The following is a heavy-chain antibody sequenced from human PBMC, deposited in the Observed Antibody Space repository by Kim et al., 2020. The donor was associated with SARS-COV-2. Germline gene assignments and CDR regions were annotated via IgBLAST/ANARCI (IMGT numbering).Heavy chain of an antibody. CDR2: IYYSGST. CDR1: GGSISSYY. Sequence: SETLSLTCTVSGGSISSYYWSWIRQPPGKGLEWIGYIYYSGSTNYNPSLKSRVTISVDTSKNQFSLKLSSVTAADTAVYYCARVVMVRGVIIHNWFDPWGQGTLVTVSS. J-gene: IGHJ5*02. V-gene: IGHV4-59*13. CDR3: ARVVMVRGVIIHNWFDP. D-gene: IGHD3-10*01.